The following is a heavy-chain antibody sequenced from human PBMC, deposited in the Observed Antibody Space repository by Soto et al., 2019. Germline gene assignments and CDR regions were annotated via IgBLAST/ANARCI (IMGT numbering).Heavy chain of an antibody. Sequence: QVQLQESGPGLVKPSQTLSLTCTVSGGSISSGGYYWSWLRQHPGKGLEWIGYIYYSGSTYYNPSLKSRVTISVDTSKNQFSLKLSAVTSADTAVYYCASAQVVPAAIGWFDPWGQGTLVTVSS. CDR3: ASAQVVPAAIGWFDP. D-gene: IGHD2-2*01. CDR2: IYYSGST. J-gene: IGHJ5*02. CDR1: GGSISSGGYY. V-gene: IGHV4-31*03.